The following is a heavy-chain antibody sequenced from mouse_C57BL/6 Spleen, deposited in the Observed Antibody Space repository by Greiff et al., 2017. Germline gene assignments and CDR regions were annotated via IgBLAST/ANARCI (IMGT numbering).Heavy chain of an antibody. V-gene: IGHV14-1*01. CDR2: IDPEDGDT. CDR1: GFNIKDYY. J-gene: IGHJ2*01. Sequence: EVQLQQSGAELVRPGASVKLSCTASGFNIKDYYMHWVKQRPEQGLEWIGRIDPEDGDTEYAPKFQGKATMTADTSSNTAYLQLSSLTSEDTADYCCTTVGGWLPFDYWGQGTTLTVSS. CDR3: TTVGGWLPFDY. D-gene: IGHD2-3*01.